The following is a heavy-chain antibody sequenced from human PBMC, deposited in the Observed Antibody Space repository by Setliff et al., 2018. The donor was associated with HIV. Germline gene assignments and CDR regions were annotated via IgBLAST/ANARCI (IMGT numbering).Heavy chain of an antibody. CDR3: ARDWNGDGRSIDS. D-gene: IGHD1-1*01. CDR1: GFTFSRYA. Sequence: HPGGSLRLSCAASGFTFSRYAMNWVRQAPGKGLEWVAFIWFDGSNEYYVDSVKGRFAISRDNSKNSLYLQMNSLRAGDTAVYYCARDWNGDGRSIDSWGQGTLVTVSS. V-gene: IGHV3-33*01. J-gene: IGHJ5*01. CDR2: IWFDGSNE.